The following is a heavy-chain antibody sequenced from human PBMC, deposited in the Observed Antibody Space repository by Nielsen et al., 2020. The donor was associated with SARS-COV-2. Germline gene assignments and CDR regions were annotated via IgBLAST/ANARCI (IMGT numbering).Heavy chain of an antibody. Sequence: ASVKVSCKASGYTFISYGISWVRQAPGQGLEWMGWISGYNGNTNYAQKLQGRVTMTTDTSTTTAYLELRSLRSDDTAVYYCARDVLLWFGAYDYWGQGTLVTVSS. V-gene: IGHV1-18*01. J-gene: IGHJ4*02. CDR1: GYTFISYG. CDR3: ARDVLLWFGAYDY. CDR2: ISGYNGNT. D-gene: IGHD3-10*01.